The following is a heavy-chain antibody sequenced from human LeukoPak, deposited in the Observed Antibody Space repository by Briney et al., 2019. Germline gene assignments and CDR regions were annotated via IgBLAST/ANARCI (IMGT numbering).Heavy chain of an antibody. J-gene: IGHJ4*02. V-gene: IGHV4-31*03. D-gene: IGHD3-10*01. CDR3: ARGRPYYYGSGSTDY. CDR2: IYYSGST. Sequence: SDTLSLTCTVSGGSISSGGYYWSWIRQHPGKGLERIEYIYYSGSTYYNPSLKSRVTISVDTSKNQFSMKVSSVTAADTAVYYCARGRPYYYGSGSTDYWGQGTLVTVSS. CDR1: GGSISSGGYY.